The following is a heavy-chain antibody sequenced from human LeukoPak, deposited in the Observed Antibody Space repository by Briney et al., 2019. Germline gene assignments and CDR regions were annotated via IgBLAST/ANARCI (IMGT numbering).Heavy chain of an antibody. CDR3: ARGDTAMEAIDYYYYGMDV. J-gene: IGHJ6*02. D-gene: IGHD5-18*01. V-gene: IGHV1-69*13. CDR2: IIPIFGTA. CDR1: GGTFSSYA. Sequence: ASVKVSCKASGGTFSSYAISRVRQAPGQGLEWMGGIIPIFGTANYAQKFQGRVTITADESTSTAYMELSSLRSEDTAVYYCARGDTAMEAIDYYYYGMDVWGQGTTVTVSS.